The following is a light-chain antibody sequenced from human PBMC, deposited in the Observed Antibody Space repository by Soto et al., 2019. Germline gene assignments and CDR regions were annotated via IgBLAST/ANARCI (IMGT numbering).Light chain of an antibody. Sequence: EIVLTQSPGTLSLSPGGRATLSCRASLSINTSFLAWFQQKPRQPPRLLIYTASTRGTGIPDRFRGSASETDFALTINRLEPEDSAVYYCQQYASARCSLGPVTKVDIK. CDR3: QQYASARCS. J-gene: IGKJ3*01. V-gene: IGKV3-20*01. CDR1: LSINTSF. CDR2: TAS.